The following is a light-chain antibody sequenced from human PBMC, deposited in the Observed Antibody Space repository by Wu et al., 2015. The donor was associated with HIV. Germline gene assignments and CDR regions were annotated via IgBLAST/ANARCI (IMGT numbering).Light chain of an antibody. V-gene: IGKV1-9*01. CDR1: QGISSY. CDR2: LAS. CDR3: QQLHYYPRT. Sequence: DIQLTQSPSFLSASVGDRVTITCRASQGISSYLAWYQQKPGKAPNLLIYLASTLQSGVPSRFSGSGSGTEFTLTISSLQPEDFATYYCQQLHYYPRTFGQGTKVEIK. J-gene: IGKJ1*01.